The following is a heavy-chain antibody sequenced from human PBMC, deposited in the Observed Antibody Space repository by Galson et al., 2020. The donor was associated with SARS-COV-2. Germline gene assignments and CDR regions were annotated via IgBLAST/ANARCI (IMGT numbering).Heavy chain of an antibody. D-gene: IGHD6-13*01. CDR2: INPNSGGT. CDR3: ARGAAGTYYYYYGMDV. CDR1: EYTFTDYY. J-gene: IGHJ6*02. V-gene: IGHV1-2*04. Sequence: ASVKVSCKASEYTFTDYYLHWVRQAPGQGLEWMGWINPNSGGTNYAQKFQGWVTMTRDTSISTAYIELSRLRSDDTAVYYCARGAAGTYYYYYGMDVWGQGTTVTVSS.